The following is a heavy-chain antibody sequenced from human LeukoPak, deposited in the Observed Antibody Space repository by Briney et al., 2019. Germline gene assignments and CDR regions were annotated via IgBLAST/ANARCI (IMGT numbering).Heavy chain of an antibody. J-gene: IGHJ4*02. CDR3: ARDRGGYYYGSGSFFDY. D-gene: IGHD3-10*01. V-gene: IGHV1-18*01. Sequence: GASVKVSCKASGYTFTSYGISWVRQAPGQGLEWMGWISAYNGNTNYAQKLQGRVTMTTDTSTSTAYMEPRSLRSDDTAVYYCARDRGGYYYGSGSFFDYWGQGTLVTVSS. CDR2: ISAYNGNT. CDR1: GYTFTSYG.